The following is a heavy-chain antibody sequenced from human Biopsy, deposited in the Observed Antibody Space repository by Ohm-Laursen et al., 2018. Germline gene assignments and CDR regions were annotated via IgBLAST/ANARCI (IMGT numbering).Heavy chain of an antibody. V-gene: IGHV3-21*05. CDR1: WFSVHRYY. CDR2: LCENSSHI. D-gene: IGHD6-6*01. CDR3: ARDSSGTARAGGMDV. J-gene: IGHJ6*02. Sequence: SLRLSFAAPWFSVHRYYKNLVPPAPRKGVGGSFYLCENSSHIYDADSVKGRITVARDNAKNSLYLQLNSLRAEDTAVYYCARDSSGTARAGGMDVWGQGTTVTVSS.